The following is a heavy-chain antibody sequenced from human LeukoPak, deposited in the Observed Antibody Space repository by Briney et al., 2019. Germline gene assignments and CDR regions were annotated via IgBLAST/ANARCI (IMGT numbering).Heavy chain of an antibody. Sequence: PSETLSLTCTVSGGAISTYYWSWIRQTPGMGLEWIGYIYYTGSTNYNPFLKSRVTISVDASKNQFSLKMSSMTAADTAVYYCARAQGYSSGWDFQHWGQGTLVTVSS. D-gene: IGHD6-19*01. CDR3: ARAQGYSSGWDFQH. CDR1: GGAISTYY. V-gene: IGHV4-59*01. CDR2: IYYTGST. J-gene: IGHJ1*01.